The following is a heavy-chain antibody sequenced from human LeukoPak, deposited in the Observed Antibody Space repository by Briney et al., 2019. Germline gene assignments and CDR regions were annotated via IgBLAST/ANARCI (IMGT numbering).Heavy chain of an antibody. CDR3: AKDRSCTNDICHGDFDY. D-gene: IGHD2-8*01. J-gene: IGHJ4*02. V-gene: IGHV3-23*01. CDR1: GLTFSSYA. Sequence: GGSLRLSCAASGLTFSSYAVSWVRQAPGKGLEWVSSISGSGGSTYSADSVKGRFTISRDNSKNTLYLQMNSLRAEDTTLYYCAKDRSCTNDICHGDFDYWGQGTLVTVSS. CDR2: ISGSGGST.